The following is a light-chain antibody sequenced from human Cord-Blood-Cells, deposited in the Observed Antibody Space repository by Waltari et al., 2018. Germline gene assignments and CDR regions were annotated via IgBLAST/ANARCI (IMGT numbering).Light chain of an antibody. CDR1: QRVSSSY. Sequence: EIVLTQSPGPLSLSPGGGATLSCRASQRVSSSYLAWYQQKPGQAPRLLIYGASSRATGIPDRFSGSGSGTDFTLTISRLEPEDFAVYYCQQYGSSPRTFGQGTKVEIK. CDR2: GAS. CDR3: QQYGSSPRT. V-gene: IGKV3-20*01. J-gene: IGKJ1*01.